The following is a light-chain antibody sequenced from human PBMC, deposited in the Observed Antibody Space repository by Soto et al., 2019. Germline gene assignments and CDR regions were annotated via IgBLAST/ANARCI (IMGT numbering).Light chain of an antibody. V-gene: IGLV2-14*01. CDR2: DVS. Sequence: QSALTQPASVSGSPGQSITISCTGTSSDVGGYNYVSWYQQHPGKAPKLMIYDVSNRPSGVSNRFSGSKSGNTASLTISGLQAEDEADYYCSSYTSSRNLLVFGGGTKLTVL. J-gene: IGLJ2*01. CDR3: SSYTSSRNLLV. CDR1: SSDVGGYNY.